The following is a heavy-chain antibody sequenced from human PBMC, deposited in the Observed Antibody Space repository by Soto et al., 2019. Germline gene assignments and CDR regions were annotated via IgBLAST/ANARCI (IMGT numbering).Heavy chain of an antibody. CDR1: GGTFSSYT. D-gene: IGHD1-26*01. CDR2: IIPILGIA. Sequence: SVKVSCKASGGTFSSYTISWVRQAPGQGLEWMGRIIPILGIANYAQKFQGRVTITADKSTSTAYMELSSLRSEDTAVYYCAREYSGSYLSTPGFDYWGQGTLVTVSS. J-gene: IGHJ4*02. CDR3: AREYSGSYLSTPGFDY. V-gene: IGHV1-69*04.